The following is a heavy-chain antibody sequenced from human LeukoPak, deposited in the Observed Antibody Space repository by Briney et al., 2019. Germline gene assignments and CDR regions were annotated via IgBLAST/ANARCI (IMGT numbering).Heavy chain of an antibody. CDR2: INPNSGGT. CDR3: ARVKTMIIVVSLFDY. D-gene: IGHD3-22*01. V-gene: IGHV1-2*02. J-gene: IGHJ4*02. Sequence: ASVKVSCKASGYTFTGYYIHWVRQAPGQGLEWMGWINPNSGGTNYAQKFQGRLTMTRDTSISTAYMELSRLRSDDTAVYYCARVKTMIIVVSLFDYWGQGTLVTVSS. CDR1: GYTFTGYY.